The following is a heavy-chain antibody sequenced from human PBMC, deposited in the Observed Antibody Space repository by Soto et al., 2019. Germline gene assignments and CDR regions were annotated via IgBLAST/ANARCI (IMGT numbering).Heavy chain of an antibody. Sequence: QVQLVQSGAEVKKPGASVKVSCKASGYTFTSYDINWVRQATGQGLEWMGWMNPHSGNTGYAQKFQGRVTMTRNTSRKTAYMELSSLRSEDRAVSYCARLNAGYYDFWSGYYGWFDPWGQGTLVTVSS. D-gene: IGHD3-3*01. CDR2: MNPHSGNT. CDR3: ARLNAGYYDFWSGYYGWFDP. V-gene: IGHV1-8*01. CDR1: GYTFTSYD. J-gene: IGHJ5*02.